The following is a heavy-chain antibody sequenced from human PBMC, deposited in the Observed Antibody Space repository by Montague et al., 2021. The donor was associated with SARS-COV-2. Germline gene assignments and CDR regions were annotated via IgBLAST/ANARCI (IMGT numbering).Heavy chain of an antibody. CDR2: IVVGSGNT. V-gene: IGHV1-58*02. CDR1: GFTFTSSA. J-gene: IGHJ4*02. CDR3: AARGFGESNGGLFDY. Sequence: SVKVSCKASGFTFTSSAMQWVRQARGHRLEWIGWIVVGSGNTNYAQKFQERVTITRDMSTSTAYMELSSLRSEDTAVYYCAARGFGESNGGLFDYWGQGTLVTVSS. D-gene: IGHD3-10*01.